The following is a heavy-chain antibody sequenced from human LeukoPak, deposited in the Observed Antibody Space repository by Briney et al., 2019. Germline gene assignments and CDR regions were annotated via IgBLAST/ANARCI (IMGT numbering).Heavy chain of an antibody. CDR2: IIPIFDTV. V-gene: IGHV1-69*05. J-gene: IGHJ4*02. CDR1: GGTFSSYA. CDR3: ARAALPQDYDFWSGSY. D-gene: IGHD3-3*01. Sequence: SVKVSCKASGGTFSSYAISWVRQAPGQGLEWMGGIIPIFDTVNYAQKFQGRVTITTDESTSTAYMELSSLRSEDTAVYYCARAALPQDYDFWSGSYWGQGTLVTVSS.